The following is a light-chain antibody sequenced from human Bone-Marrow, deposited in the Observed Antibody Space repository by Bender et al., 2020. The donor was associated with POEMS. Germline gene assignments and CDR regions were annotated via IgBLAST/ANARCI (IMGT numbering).Light chain of an antibody. CDR2: SSH. Sequence: QSVLTQPPSASGTPGQRVTISCSGGSSNIGAHAVNWYQHLPGPAPKLLIYSSHRRPSEVPDRFSGSRSGTSASLAISGLQSEYEADYYCAVWDDSLNGWVFGGGTKLTVL. CDR1: SSNIGAHA. CDR3: AVWDDSLNGWV. V-gene: IGLV1-44*01. J-gene: IGLJ3*02.